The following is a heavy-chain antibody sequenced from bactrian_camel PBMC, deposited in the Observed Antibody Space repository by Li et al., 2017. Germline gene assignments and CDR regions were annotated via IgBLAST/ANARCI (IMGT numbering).Heavy chain of an antibody. J-gene: IGHJ6*01. CDR1: GFSFATHS. D-gene: IGHD7*01. CDR3: VKPFLQWELADFTF. CDR2: INTGGVMT. V-gene: IGHV3S1*01. Sequence: VQLVESGGGLVQPGGSLRLSCATSGFSFATHSMAWGRQAPGKGLEWVSGINTGGVMTYYADSVKGRATISRSNAKSTVYLQLNSLKTEDTAIYYCVKPFLQWELADFTFWSQGTQVTVS.